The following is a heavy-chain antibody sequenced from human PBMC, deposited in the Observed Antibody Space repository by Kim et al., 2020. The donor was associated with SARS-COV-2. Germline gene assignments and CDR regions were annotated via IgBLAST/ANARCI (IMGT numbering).Heavy chain of an antibody. Sequence: GGSLRLSCAASGFTFGDYAMHWVRQAPGKGLEWVSGISWNSDSIVSADSVKGRFTISRDNAKNSLYLRMNSLRAEDTALYYCAKAQTRGSAQTYFEHWGHGILVSVSA. V-gene: IGHV3-9*01. D-gene: IGHD3-9*01. CDR1: GFTFGDYA. CDR2: ISWNSDSI. J-gene: IGHJ4*01. CDR3: AKAQTRGSAQTYFEH.